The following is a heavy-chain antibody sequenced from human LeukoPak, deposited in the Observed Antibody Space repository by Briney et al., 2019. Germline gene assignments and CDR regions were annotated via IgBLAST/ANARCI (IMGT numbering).Heavy chain of an antibody. Sequence: ASVKVSCKASGYTFTNYYIYWVRQAPGQGLEWMGIINPSGGSTKYAQKFQGRVTMTRDTSTSTVYMEPSSLRSDDTAVYYCAGAYYYDSSGYYPGGDYWGQGTLVTVSS. V-gene: IGHV1-46*01. CDR1: GYTFTNYY. CDR3: AGAYYYDSSGYYPGGDY. D-gene: IGHD3-22*01. CDR2: INPSGGST. J-gene: IGHJ4*02.